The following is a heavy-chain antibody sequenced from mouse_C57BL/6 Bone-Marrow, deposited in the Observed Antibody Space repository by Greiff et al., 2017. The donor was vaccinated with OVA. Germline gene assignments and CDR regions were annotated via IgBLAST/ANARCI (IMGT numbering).Heavy chain of an antibody. CDR2: INPYNGGT. CDR1: GYTFTDYY. J-gene: IGHJ3*01. CDR3: ARGGNYGSSPLAY. Sequence: EVQLQQSGPVLVKPGASVKMSCKASGYTFTDYYMNWVKQSHGKSLEWIGVINPYNGGTSYNQKFKGKATLTVDKSSSTAYMELNSLTSEDSAVYYCARGGNYGSSPLAYWGQGTLVTVSA. V-gene: IGHV1-19*01. D-gene: IGHD1-1*01.